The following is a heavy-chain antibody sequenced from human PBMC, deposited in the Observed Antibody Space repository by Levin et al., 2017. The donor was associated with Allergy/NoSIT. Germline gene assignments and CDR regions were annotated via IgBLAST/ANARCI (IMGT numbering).Heavy chain of an antibody. CDR3: ARDTREYYDFWSGGYYDGMDV. J-gene: IGHJ6*02. D-gene: IGHD3-3*01. CDR1: GFTFSSYS. CDR2: ISSSSSYI. V-gene: IGHV3-21*01. Sequence: GGSLRLSCAASGFTFSSYSMNWVRQAPGKGLEWVSSISSSSSYIYYADSVKGRFTISRDNAKNSLYLQMNSLRAEDTAVYYCARDTREYYDFWSGGYYDGMDVWGQGTTVTVSS.